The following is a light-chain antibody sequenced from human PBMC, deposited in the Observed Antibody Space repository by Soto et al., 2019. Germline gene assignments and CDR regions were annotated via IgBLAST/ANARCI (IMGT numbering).Light chain of an antibody. J-gene: IGKJ2*01. CDR3: QQYGISPYT. V-gene: IGKV3-20*01. Sequence: EIVLTQSPGTLSLSPWERANLSCRASQSVSSSYLAWYQQKPGQAPRLLIYGASSRATGIPDRFSGSGSGTDFTLTISRLEPEYFAVYYCQQYGISPYTLGQGSKREIK. CDR1: QSVSSSY. CDR2: GAS.